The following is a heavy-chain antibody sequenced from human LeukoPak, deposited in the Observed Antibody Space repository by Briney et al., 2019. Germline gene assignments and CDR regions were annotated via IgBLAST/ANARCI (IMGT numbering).Heavy chain of an antibody. J-gene: IGHJ6*03. D-gene: IGHD5-24*01. Sequence: SETLSLTCTVSGGSITSIGYYWGWIRQPPGNGLEWIGSIYYSGSTYYNPSLKSRVTISVDTSKNQFSLKLSSVTAADTAVYYCARHLDGYNYYYSYYMDVWGKGTTVTVSS. CDR1: GGSITSIGYY. V-gene: IGHV4-39*01. CDR3: ARHLDGYNYYYSYYMDV. CDR2: IYYSGST.